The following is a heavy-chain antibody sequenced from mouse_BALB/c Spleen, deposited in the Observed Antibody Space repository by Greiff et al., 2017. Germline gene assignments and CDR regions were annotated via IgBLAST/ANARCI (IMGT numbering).Heavy chain of an antibody. CDR1: GFTFSDYY. D-gene: IGHD1-2*01. J-gene: IGHJ2*01. CDR3: ARGALLRLRDYFDD. V-gene: IGHV5-4*02. CDR2: ISDGGSYT. Sequence: EVQLVESGGGLVKPGGSLKLSCAASGFTFSDYYMYWVRQTPEKRLEWVATISDGGSYTYYPDSVKGRFTISRDSAKNTLYLQMSSLKSEDTAMYYCARGALLRLRDYFDDWGQGTTLTVSS.